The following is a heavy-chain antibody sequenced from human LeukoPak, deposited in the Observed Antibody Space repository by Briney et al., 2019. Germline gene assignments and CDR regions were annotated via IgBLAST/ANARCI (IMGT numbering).Heavy chain of an antibody. D-gene: IGHD3-10*01. CDR2: IRHDSSDI. CDR1: GFTLTNHG. J-gene: IGHJ4*02. V-gene: IGHV3-48*01. CDR3: ARDWFGELI. Sequence: PGGSLRLSCAVSGFTLTNHGVSWVRQAPGKGLEWISFIRHDSSDIYYADSVKGRFTISRDNAKNSLYLQMNSLRVEDTAVYYCARDWFGELIWGQGTLVTVSS.